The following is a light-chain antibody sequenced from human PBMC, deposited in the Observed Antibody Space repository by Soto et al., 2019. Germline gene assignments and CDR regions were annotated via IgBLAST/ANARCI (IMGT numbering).Light chain of an antibody. CDR1: SSDVGGYDY. V-gene: IGLV2-14*01. CDR2: DVT. CDR3: SSYTSSSTLV. J-gene: IGLJ2*01. Sequence: QSDLTQPASVSGSPGQSITISCSGTSSDVGGYDYVSWYQQHPGKAPKLMIYDVTNRPSGVSYRFSGSKSGNTASLTISGLQAEDEADYYCSSYTSSSTLVFGGGTKLTVL.